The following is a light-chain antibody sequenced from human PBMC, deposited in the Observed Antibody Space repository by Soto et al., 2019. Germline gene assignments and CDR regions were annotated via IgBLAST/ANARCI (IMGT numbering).Light chain of an antibody. Sequence: ETVLTQSPGTLSLSPGESATLSCRASQSISSNYIAWYQQKPGQAPRLLMYGASTRATGIPDRFSGSGSGTDFTLTISRLEPEDFAVYYCQLFGRSPPSWTFGQGTKVEIK. V-gene: IGKV3-20*01. CDR3: QLFGRSPPSWT. J-gene: IGKJ1*01. CDR1: QSISSNY. CDR2: GAS.